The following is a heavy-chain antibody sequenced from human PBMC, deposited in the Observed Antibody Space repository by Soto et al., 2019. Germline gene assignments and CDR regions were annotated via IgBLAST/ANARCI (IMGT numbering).Heavy chain of an antibody. V-gene: IGHV1-2*02. CDR3: ARPCWDLSKHGADSCFDP. J-gene: IGHJ5*02. CDR2: INPYTGAS. CDR1: GYSFTDYY. D-gene: IGHD1-26*01. Sequence: ASVKVTCQTSGYSFTDYYIHWVRQAPGQGPEWMGWINPYTGASTSAEKFQGRITMTRDTSISTAYMEIGWLRSDDTAIYYCARPCWDLSKHGADSCFDPCGQRILVTLSS.